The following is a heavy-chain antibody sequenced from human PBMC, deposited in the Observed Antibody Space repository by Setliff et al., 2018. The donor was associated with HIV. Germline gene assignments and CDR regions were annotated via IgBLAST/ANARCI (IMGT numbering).Heavy chain of an antibody. D-gene: IGHD6-19*01. CDR3: ASEATDCSGWYWA. V-gene: IGHV3-48*03. CDR1: GFTFSSYE. CDR2: ISSSGSTI. J-gene: IGHJ4*02. Sequence: GGSLRLSCAASGFTFSSYEMNWVRQAPGKGLEWVSYISSSGSTIYYADSVKGRFTISRDNAKNSLYLQMNSLRAEDTAVYYCASEATDCSGWYWAWGQGTLVTVSS.